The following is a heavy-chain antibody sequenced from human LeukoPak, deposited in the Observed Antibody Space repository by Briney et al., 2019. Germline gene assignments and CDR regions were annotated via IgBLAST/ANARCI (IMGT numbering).Heavy chain of an antibody. CDR1: GYSFTSSG. CDR3: ARHATKVRMDV. Sequence: GESLKISCKASGYSFTSSGIGWVRQMPGKGLEWMGIIYPVDSDTRYSPSFQGQVTISADKSISTAYLQWSSLKASDTAMYYCARHATKVRMDVWGQGTTVTVSS. D-gene: IGHD3-10*01. V-gene: IGHV5-51*01. CDR2: IYPVDSDT. J-gene: IGHJ6*02.